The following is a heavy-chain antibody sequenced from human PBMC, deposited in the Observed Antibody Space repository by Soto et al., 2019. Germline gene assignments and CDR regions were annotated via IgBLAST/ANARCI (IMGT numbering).Heavy chain of an antibody. D-gene: IGHD3-10*01. CDR3: ARDYYGSGSTPDEDYYYGMDV. CDR2: IYYSGST. CDR1: GGSISSYY. J-gene: IGHJ6*02. V-gene: IGHV4-59*01. Sequence: PSETLSLTCTVSGGSISSYYWSWIRQPPGKGLEWIGYIYYSGSTNYNPSLKSRVTISVDTSKNQFSLKLSSVTAADTAVYYRARDYYGSGSTPDEDYYYGMDVWGQGTTVTVSS.